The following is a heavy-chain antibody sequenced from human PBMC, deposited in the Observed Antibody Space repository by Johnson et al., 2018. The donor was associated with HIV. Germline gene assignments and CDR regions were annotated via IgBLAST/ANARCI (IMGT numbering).Heavy chain of an antibody. CDR2: ISYDGSNK. D-gene: IGHD3-16*02. J-gene: IGHJ3*02. CDR3: ATELSLLRDAFDI. Sequence: QVQLVESGGGLVQPGRSLRLSCAASGFTFDDYAMHWVRQAPGKGLEWVAVISYDGSNKYYANSVKGRFTISRDNFKNRLYLQMDSLRAEDTAVYYCATELSLLRDAFDIRGQGTMVTVSA. CDR1: GFTFDDYA. V-gene: IGHV3-30*03.